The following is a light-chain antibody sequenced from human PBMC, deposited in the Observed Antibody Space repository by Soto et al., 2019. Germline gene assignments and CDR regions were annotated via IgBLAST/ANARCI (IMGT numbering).Light chain of an antibody. Sequence: EVVLTQSPGTLSLSPGERATLSCRASQSVSSNYLAWYQKKPGQAPRLLIYGASSRATGIPDRFSGSGSGTDFTLPISRLEPEDFAVYYCQQYGSSPPITFGQGTRLEIE. CDR1: QSVSSNY. CDR2: GAS. V-gene: IGKV3-20*01. CDR3: QQYGSSPPIT. J-gene: IGKJ5*01.